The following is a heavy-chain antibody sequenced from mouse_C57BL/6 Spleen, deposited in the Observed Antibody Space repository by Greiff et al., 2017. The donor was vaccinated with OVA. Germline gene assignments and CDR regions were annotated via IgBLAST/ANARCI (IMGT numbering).Heavy chain of an antibody. J-gene: IGHJ1*03. CDR2: IDPENGDT. CDR1: GFNIKDDY. D-gene: IGHD1-1*01. CDR3: TRSTTVVARYFDV. Sequence: VQLQQSGAELVRPGASVKLSCTASGFNIKDDYMHWVKQRPEQGLEWIGWIDPENGDTEYASKFQGKATITADTSSNTAYLQLSSLTSEDTAVYYCTRSTTVVARYFDVWGTGTTVTVSS. V-gene: IGHV14-4*01.